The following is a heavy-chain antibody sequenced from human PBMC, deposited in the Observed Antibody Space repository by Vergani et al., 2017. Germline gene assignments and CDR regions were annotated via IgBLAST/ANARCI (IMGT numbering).Heavy chain of an antibody. CDR3: ARDRLRQDGGPRAFDI. D-gene: IGHD2-15*01. CDR1: GGTFSSYA. CDR2: IIPIFGTA. V-gene: IGHV1-69*01. J-gene: IGHJ3*02. Sequence: QVQLVQSGAEVKKPGSSVKVSCKASGGTFSSYAISWVRQAPGQGLEWMGGIIPIFGTANYAQKFQGRVTITADESTSTAYMELGSLRSEDTAVYYCARDRLRQDGGPRAFDIWGQGTMVTVSS.